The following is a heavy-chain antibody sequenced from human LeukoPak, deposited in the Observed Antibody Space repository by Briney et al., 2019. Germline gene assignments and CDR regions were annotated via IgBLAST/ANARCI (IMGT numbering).Heavy chain of an antibody. Sequence: GGSLRLSCAASGFTFSSYWMSWVRQAPGKGLEWVANMNRDGSEKNYVDSIKGRFTISRDNAANSLYLQMNSLRVEDTAVYYCARDGGIIRFGGQDVWGQGTTVIVS. J-gene: IGHJ6*02. D-gene: IGHD3-16*01. V-gene: IGHV3-7*01. CDR3: ARDGGIIRFGGQDV. CDR1: GFTFSSYW. CDR2: MNRDGSEK.